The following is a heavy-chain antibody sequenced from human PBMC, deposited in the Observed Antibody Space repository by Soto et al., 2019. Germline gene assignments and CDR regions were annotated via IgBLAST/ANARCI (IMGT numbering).Heavy chain of an antibody. J-gene: IGHJ6*02. CDR1: GCSFTSYW. V-gene: IGHV5-51*01. D-gene: IGHD6-13*01. CDR3: ARPRSSSRNYYGMDV. CDR2: IYPGDSDT. Sequence: GESRKISCKGSGCSFTSYWIGWVRQMPGKGLEWMGIIYPGDSDTRYSPSFQGQVTISADKSISTAYLQWSSLKASDTAMYYCARPRSSSRNYYGMDVWGQGTTVTSP.